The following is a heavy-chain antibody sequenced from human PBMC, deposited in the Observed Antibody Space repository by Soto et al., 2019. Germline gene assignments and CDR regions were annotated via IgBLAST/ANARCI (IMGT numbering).Heavy chain of an antibody. CDR1: GFTFSGSA. CDR3: TRPTRSGSNLFDY. V-gene: IGHV3-73*01. J-gene: IGHJ4*02. CDR2: IRSKANSYAT. D-gene: IGHD6-19*01. Sequence: EVQLVESGGGLVQPGGSLKLSCAASGFTFSGSAMHWGRQASGKGLEGVGRIRSKANSYATAYAASVKGRFTISRDDSKNTAYLQMNSLKTEDTAVYYCTRPTRSGSNLFDYWGQGTLVTVSS.